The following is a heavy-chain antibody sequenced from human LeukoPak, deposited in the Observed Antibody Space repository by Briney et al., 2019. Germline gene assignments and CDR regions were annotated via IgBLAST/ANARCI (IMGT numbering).Heavy chain of an antibody. CDR1: GFTFSSYG. CDR3: AKAAVTTFLYYYYYMDV. D-gene: IGHD4-11*01. CDR2: IRYDGSNK. J-gene: IGHJ6*03. Sequence: PGGSLRLSCAASGFTFSSYGMHWVRQAPGKGLEWVAFIRYDGSNKYYADSVKGRFTISRDNSKNTLYLQMNSLRAEDTAVYYCAKAAVTTFLYYYYYMDVWSKGTTVTVSS. V-gene: IGHV3-30*02.